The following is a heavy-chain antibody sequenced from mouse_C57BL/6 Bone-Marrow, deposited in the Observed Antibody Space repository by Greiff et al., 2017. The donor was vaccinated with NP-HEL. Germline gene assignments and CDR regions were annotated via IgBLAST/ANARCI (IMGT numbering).Heavy chain of an antibody. CDR2: IHPNSGST. Sequence: QVQLQQPGAELVKPGASVKLSCKASGYTFTSYWMHWVKQRPGQGLEWIGMIHPNSGSTNYNEKFKGKATLTVDKSSSTAYMQLSSLTSEDSAVYSCASYREIYYGHFAYWGKGTLVTVSA. J-gene: IGHJ3*01. CDR3: ASYREIYYGHFAY. V-gene: IGHV1-64*01. D-gene: IGHD2-1*01. CDR1: GYTFTSYW.